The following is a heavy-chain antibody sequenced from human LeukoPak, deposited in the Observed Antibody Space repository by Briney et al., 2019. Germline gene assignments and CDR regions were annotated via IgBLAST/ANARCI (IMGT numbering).Heavy chain of an antibody. CDR1: GYTFTSYA. CDR2: IIPIFGTA. V-gene: IGHV1-69*05. Sequence: GASVKVSCKASGYTFTSYAISWVRQAPGQGLEWMGGIIPIFGTANYAQKFQGRVTITTDESTSTAYMELSSLRSEDTAVYYCASLGGYSYGLGLTCWGQGTLVTVSS. CDR3: ASLGGYSYGLGLTC. J-gene: IGHJ4*02. D-gene: IGHD5-18*01.